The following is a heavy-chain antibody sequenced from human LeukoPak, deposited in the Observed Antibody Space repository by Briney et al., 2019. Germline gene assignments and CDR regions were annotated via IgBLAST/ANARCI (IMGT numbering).Heavy chain of an antibody. D-gene: IGHD4-17*01. CDR1: GFTFSDYY. Sequence: GGSMRPSCAASGFTFSDYYMSWIRQAPGKGLEWVSYISSSGSTIYYADSVKDRSTISRDNAKNSLYLQMNSLRAEDTAVYYCARERSGAFDIWGQGTMVTVSS. CDR3: ARERSGAFDI. J-gene: IGHJ3*02. V-gene: IGHV3-11*04. CDR2: ISSSGSTI.